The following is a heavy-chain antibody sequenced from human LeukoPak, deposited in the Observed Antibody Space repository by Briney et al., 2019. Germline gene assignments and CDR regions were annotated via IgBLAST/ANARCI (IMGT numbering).Heavy chain of an antibody. CDR1: GFTFTNYA. CDR3: AKFRPVASVAGTIFHY. D-gene: IGHD6-19*01. Sequence: PVGSLRLSCAAAGFTFTNYAISSVREAPEKGVEWVSAISGNGGSTYSADSVKGRFTISRDNSKNTLYLPMNTLSAEETAVYYCAKFRPVASVAGTIFHYWGQGTLVTVSS. CDR2: ISGNGGST. J-gene: IGHJ4*02. V-gene: IGHV3-23*01.